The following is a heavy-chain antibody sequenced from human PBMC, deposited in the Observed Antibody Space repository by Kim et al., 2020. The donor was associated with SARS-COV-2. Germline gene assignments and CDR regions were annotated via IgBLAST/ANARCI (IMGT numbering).Heavy chain of an antibody. D-gene: IGHD3-10*01. CDR2: MNPNSGNT. CDR3: ARIPGGSGSYYNTERDSGWYFDL. Sequence: ASVKVSCKASGYTFTSYDINWVRQATGQGLEWMGWMNPNSGNTGYAQKFQGRVTMTRNTSISTAYMELSSLRSEDTAVYYCARIPGGSGSYYNTERDSGWYFDLWGRGTLVTVSS. V-gene: IGHV1-8*01. J-gene: IGHJ2*01. CDR1: GYTFTSYD.